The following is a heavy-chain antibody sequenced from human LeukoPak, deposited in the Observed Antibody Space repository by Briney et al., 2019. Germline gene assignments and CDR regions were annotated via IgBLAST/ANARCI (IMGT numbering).Heavy chain of an antibody. Sequence: GGSLRLSCAASGFTFSSYSMNWVRQAPGKGLECVSYISSISSTIYDAESVKGRFTISRANAKNSLYLQMNSLRAEDTAVYYCARALSIAAHNFDYWGQGPLVTVSS. CDR2: ISSISSTI. J-gene: IGHJ4*02. D-gene: IGHD6-6*01. CDR1: GFTFSSYS. V-gene: IGHV3-48*01. CDR3: ARALSIAAHNFDY.